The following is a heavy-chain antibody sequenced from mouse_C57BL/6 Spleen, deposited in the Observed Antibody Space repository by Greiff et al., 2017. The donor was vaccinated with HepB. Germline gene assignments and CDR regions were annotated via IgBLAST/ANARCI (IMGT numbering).Heavy chain of an antibody. Sequence: QVQLQQPGTELVKPGASVKLSCKASGYTFTSYWMHWVKQRPGQGLEWIGNINPSNGGTNYNEKFKSKATLTVDKSSSTAYMQLSSLTSEDSAVYYCARGPVYYGSSYWYFDVWGTGTTVTVSS. CDR2: INPSNGGT. CDR3: ARGPVYYGSSYWYFDV. D-gene: IGHD1-1*01. V-gene: IGHV1-53*01. CDR1: GYTFTSYW. J-gene: IGHJ1*03.